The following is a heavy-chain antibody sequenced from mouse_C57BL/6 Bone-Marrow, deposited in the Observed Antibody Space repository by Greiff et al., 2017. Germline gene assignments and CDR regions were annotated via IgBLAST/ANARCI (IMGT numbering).Heavy chain of an antibody. V-gene: IGHV1-59*01. CDR2: IDPSDSYT. D-gene: IGHD1-1*01. CDR3: ARFYGSSYWYFDV. J-gene: IGHJ1*03. CDR1: GYTFTSYW. Sequence: QVQLQQPGAELVRPGTSVKLSCKASGYTFTSYWMHWVKQRPGHGLEWIGVIDPSDSYTNYNQKFKGKATLTVATSSSTAYRQLSSLTSEDTAVYYCARFYGSSYWYFDVWGTGTTVTGSS.